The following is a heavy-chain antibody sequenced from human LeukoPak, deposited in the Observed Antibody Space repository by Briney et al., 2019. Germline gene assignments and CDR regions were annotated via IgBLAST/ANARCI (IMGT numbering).Heavy chain of an antibody. CDR1: GFTFSSYA. CDR2: ISHTTIYT. D-gene: IGHD4-17*01. J-gene: IGHJ4*02. CDR3: ASGAYGDYSFFES. V-gene: IGHV3-21*05. Sequence: PGGSLRLSCAASGFTFSSYAMNWVRQAPGKGLEWISYISHTTIYTNYADSVKGRFTIARDNAKNSLYLQMNSLRAEDTAVYYCASGAYGDYSFFESWGRGTLVAVSS.